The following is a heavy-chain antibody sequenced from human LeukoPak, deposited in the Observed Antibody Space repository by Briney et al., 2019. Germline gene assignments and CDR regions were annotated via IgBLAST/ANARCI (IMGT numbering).Heavy chain of an antibody. D-gene: IGHD6-13*01. V-gene: IGHV1-69*05. J-gene: IGHJ6*03. Sequence: SLKVSWKASGGTFSSYAISWVRQAPGQGLEWMGRIIPIFGTGNYAQKFQGRVTITTDESTSTAYMELSSLRSEDTAVYYCARGKPQQQLVPPYYYYYMDVWGKGTTVTVPS. CDR3: ARGKPQQQLVPPYYYYYMDV. CDR1: GGTFSSYA. CDR2: IIPIFGTG.